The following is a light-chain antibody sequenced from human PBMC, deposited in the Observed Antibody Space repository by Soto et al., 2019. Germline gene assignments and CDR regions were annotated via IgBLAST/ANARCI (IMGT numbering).Light chain of an antibody. CDR1: SGHSSYI. CDR2: LEGSGSY. J-gene: IGLJ3*02. CDR3: ETWDFNTRV. V-gene: IGLV4-60*02. Sequence: QSVLTQSSSASASLGSSVKLTCTLSSGHSSYIIAWHQQQPGKAPRYLMKLEGSGSYNKGSGVPDRFSGSSSGAARYLTISNLQFEDEADYYCETWDFNTRVFGGGTKLTVL.